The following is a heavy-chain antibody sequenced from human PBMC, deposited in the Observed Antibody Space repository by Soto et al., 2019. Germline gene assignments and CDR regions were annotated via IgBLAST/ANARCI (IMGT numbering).Heavy chain of an antibody. CDR1: GGSVSSGSYY. V-gene: IGHV4-61*01. CDR3: ARGAPYYGSGSYYTTFDY. J-gene: IGHJ4*02. Sequence: SETLSLTCTVSGGSVSSGSYYWSWIRQPPGKGLEWIGYIYYSGSTNYNPSLKSRVTISVDTSKNQFSLKLSSVTAADTAVYYCARGAPYYGSGSYYTTFDYWGQGTLVTVSS. CDR2: IYYSGST. D-gene: IGHD3-10*01.